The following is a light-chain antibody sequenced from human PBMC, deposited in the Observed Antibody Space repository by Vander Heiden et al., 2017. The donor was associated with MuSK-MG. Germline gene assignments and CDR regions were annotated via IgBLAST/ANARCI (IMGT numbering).Light chain of an antibody. CDR3: QQSHSTPRT. J-gene: IGKJ1*01. CDR2: AAS. CDR1: QSISSN. V-gene: IGKV1-39*01. Sequence: DIQMTQSPSSLSASVGDRVTITCRASQSISSNFNWYQQKPGKAPKLLIYAASSLESGVPSRFSGSGSGTDFTLTITSLQPEDFATYYCQQSHSTPRTFGQGTKVXIK.